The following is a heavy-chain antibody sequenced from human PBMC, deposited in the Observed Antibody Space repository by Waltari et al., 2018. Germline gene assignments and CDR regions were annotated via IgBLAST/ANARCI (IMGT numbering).Heavy chain of an antibody. V-gene: IGHV4-39*07. D-gene: IGHD2-2*01. CDR2: IYYSGST. CDR1: GGAISSSSYS. J-gene: IGHJ4*02. CDR3: AREDEYQLLSGFDY. Sequence: QLQLQESGPGLVKPSETLSLTCTVSGGAISSSSYSLGWIRQPPGKGLEWIGSIYYSGSTYYNPSLKSRVTISVDTSKNQFSLKLSSVTAADTAVYYCAREDEYQLLSGFDYWGQGTLVTVSS.